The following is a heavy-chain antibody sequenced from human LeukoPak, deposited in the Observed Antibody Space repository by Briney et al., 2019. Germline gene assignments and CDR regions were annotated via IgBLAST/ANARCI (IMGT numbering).Heavy chain of an antibody. CDR3: AVTYYYDTPFDY. Sequence: GASVKVSCKPSGYTFTSYDINWVRQATGQGLEWMGWMNPNSGNTGYAQKFQGRVTITRNTSISTAYMELSSLRSEDTAVYYCAVTYYYDTPFDYWGQGTLVTVSS. V-gene: IGHV1-8*03. CDR2: MNPNSGNT. D-gene: IGHD3-22*01. J-gene: IGHJ4*02. CDR1: GYTFTSYD.